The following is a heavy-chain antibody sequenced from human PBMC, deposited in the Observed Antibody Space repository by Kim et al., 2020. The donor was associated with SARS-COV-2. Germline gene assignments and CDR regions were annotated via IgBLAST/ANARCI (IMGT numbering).Heavy chain of an antibody. CDR3: ARGMGYSSGWSRVDY. D-gene: IGHD6-19*01. J-gene: IGHJ4*02. V-gene: IGHV3-11*03. Sequence: GGSLRLSCAASGFTFRDYYINWIRQAPGKGLEWVSYISSSSSYINYADSVKGRFTISRDNAKNSLYLQMNSLRAEDTAVYYCARGMGYSSGWSRVDYWGQGILVTVSS. CDR2: ISSSSSYI. CDR1: GFTFRDYY.